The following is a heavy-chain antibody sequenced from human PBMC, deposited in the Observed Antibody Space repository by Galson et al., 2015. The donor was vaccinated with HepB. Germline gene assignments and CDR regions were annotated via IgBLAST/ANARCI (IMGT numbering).Heavy chain of an antibody. D-gene: IGHD1-26*01. J-gene: IGHJ4*02. CDR1: GYSFTTYY. Sequence: SVKVSCKASGYSFTTYYIHWVRQAPGQGLEWMGIINPSADTTSYAEKFQGRVSMTRDTSTTTVFMELSSLRSEDTAVYYCARDLRMNEWELPDYWGQGTLVIVSS. V-gene: IGHV1-46*03. CDR2: INPSADTT. CDR3: ARDLRMNEWELPDY.